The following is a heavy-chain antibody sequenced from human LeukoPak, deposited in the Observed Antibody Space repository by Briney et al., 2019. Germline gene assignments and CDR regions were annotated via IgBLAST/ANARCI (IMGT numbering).Heavy chain of an antibody. CDR2: IYSGGST. D-gene: IGHD6-13*01. J-gene: IGHJ4*02. Sequence: GGSLRPSCAASGFTVSSNYMSWVRQAPGKGLEWVSVIYSGGSTYYADSVKGRFTISRDNSKNTLYLQMNGLRAEDTAVYYCARGYSSSWYFDYWGQGTLVTVSS. V-gene: IGHV3-66*01. CDR1: GFTVSSNY. CDR3: ARGYSSSWYFDY.